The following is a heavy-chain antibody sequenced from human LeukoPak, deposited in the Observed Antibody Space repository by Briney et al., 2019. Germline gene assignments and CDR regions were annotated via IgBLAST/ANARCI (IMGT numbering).Heavy chain of an antibody. D-gene: IGHD3-10*01. Sequence: GGSLRLSCAASGFTFTSFAIHWVRQSPGKGLVWVAVVSYDGTSKYYAESVKGRFTISKGKSKNTVLLQMNSLRPEDTAVYYCAREGSAGETFDIWGQGTMVTVSS. J-gene: IGHJ3*02. CDR1: GFTFTSFA. CDR3: AREGSAGETFDI. V-gene: IGHV3-30*01. CDR2: VSYDGTSK.